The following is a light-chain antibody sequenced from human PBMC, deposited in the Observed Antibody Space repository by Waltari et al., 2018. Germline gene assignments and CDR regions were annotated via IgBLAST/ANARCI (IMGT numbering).Light chain of an antibody. Sequence: DIVMTQSPDSLAVSLGERATINCKSSPSVLYISNNKDYLSWFQQKPGKPPKLLIYWASTRESGVPDRFSGSGSGTDFTLTISSLQAEDVAVYYCQQYYSTPRTFGQGTKVDIK. J-gene: IGKJ1*01. CDR3: QQYYSTPRT. V-gene: IGKV4-1*01. CDR2: WAS. CDR1: PSVLYISNNKDY.